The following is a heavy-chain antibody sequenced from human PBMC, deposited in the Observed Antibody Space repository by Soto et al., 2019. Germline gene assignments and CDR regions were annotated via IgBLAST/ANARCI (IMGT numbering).Heavy chain of an antibody. CDR3: ASGTYYYDSSGSLPYDY. CDR2: INSDGSST. J-gene: IGHJ4*02. Sequence: PGGSLRLSCAASGFTFSSYWMHWVRQAPGKGLVWVSRINSDGSSTSYADSVKGRFTISRDNAKNTLSLQMNSLRAEDTAVYYCASGTYYYDSSGSLPYDYWGQGTLVTVSS. V-gene: IGHV3-74*01. CDR1: GFTFSSYW. D-gene: IGHD3-22*01.